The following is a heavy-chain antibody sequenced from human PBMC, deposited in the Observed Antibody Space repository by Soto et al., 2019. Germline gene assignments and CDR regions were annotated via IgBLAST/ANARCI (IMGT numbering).Heavy chain of an antibody. CDR1: GGSISSYY. Sequence: SETLSLTCTVSGGSISSYYWSWIRQPAGKGLEWIGRIYTSGSTNYNPSLKSRVTMSVDTSKNQFSLKLSSVTAADTAVYYCARDLLYSSSWYDYYYYGMDVWGQGTTV. CDR3: ARDLLYSSSWYDYYYYGMDV. D-gene: IGHD6-13*01. J-gene: IGHJ6*02. V-gene: IGHV4-4*07. CDR2: IYTSGST.